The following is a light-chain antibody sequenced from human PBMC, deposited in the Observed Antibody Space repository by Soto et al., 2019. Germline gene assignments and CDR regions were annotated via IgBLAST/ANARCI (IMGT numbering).Light chain of an antibody. CDR1: QSISSW. CDR3: QQYNSYPLT. Sequence: DIQMTQSPSTLSASVGDRVTSTCRASQSISSWLAWYQRKPGEAPKLLIYDASSLESGVPSRFSGSGSGTEFTLTISSLQPDDFATSYCQQYNSYPLTFGGGTKVDI. CDR2: DAS. V-gene: IGKV1-5*01. J-gene: IGKJ4*01.